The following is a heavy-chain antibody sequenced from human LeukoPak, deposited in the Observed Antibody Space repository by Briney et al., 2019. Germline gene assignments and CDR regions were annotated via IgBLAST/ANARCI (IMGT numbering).Heavy chain of an antibody. D-gene: IGHD5-12*01. CDR1: DFSFTTYA. CDR2: ISGGDPTT. V-gene: IGHV3-23*01. CDR3: AKGSDSGYEPYYFDY. Sequence: GGSLRLSCAASDFSFTTYAMSWVRQAPGKGLEWVSSISGGDPTTYYADSVKGRFTISRDDSKNTLYLQMNSLRAEDTAVYYCAKGSDSGYEPYYFDYWGQGTLVTVSS. J-gene: IGHJ4*02.